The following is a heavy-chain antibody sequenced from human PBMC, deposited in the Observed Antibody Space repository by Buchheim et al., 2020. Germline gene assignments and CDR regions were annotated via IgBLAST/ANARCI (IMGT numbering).Heavy chain of an antibody. CDR1: GFTFSKYA. CDR2: ISGSGGST. Sequence: EVQLLESGGDLVQPGGSLRLSCAPSGFTFSKYAMSWVRQAPGKGLEWVSTISGSGGSTYYADSVKGRFTISRDNSKNTLYLQMSSLRAEDTAIFYCAKDSSTMAAAGTSDYFDYWGQGTL. D-gene: IGHD6-13*01. CDR3: AKDSSTMAAAGTSDYFDY. V-gene: IGHV3-23*01. J-gene: IGHJ4*02.